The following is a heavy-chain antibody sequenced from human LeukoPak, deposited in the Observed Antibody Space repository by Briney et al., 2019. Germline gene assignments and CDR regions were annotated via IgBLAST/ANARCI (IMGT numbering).Heavy chain of an antibody. CDR3: AKDRVDGTTGSDAFDI. Sequence: GGSLRLSCAASGFTFSSYGMHWVRQAPGKGLEWVAFIRYDGSNKYYADSVKGRFTISRDNSKNTLYLQMNSLRAEDTAVYYCAKDRVDGTTGSDAFDIWGQGTMVTVSS. D-gene: IGHD1-1*01. CDR1: GFTFSSYG. CDR2: IRYDGSNK. J-gene: IGHJ3*02. V-gene: IGHV3-30*02.